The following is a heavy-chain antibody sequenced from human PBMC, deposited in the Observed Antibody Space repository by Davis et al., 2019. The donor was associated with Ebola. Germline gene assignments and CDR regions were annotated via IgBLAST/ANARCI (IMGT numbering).Heavy chain of an antibody. V-gene: IGHV1-18*04. Sequence: AASVKVSCKASGYTFTNYGITWVRQAPGQGLEWMGWIKPHNGNTNYAQNVQGRVTMTKDTSTSTAYMEVGSLKSDDTAVYYCARAQFPTTSDHWGQGTLVTVSS. CDR1: GYTFTNYG. CDR3: ARAQFPTTSDH. J-gene: IGHJ4*02. CDR2: IKPHNGNT. D-gene: IGHD1-1*01.